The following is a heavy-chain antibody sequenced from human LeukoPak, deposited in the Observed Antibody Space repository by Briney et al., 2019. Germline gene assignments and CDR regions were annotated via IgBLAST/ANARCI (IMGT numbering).Heavy chain of an antibody. J-gene: IGHJ4*02. CDR1: GFTFSSYS. CDR3: ARDTGIAAAGDFDY. CDR2: ISSSSSTI. D-gene: IGHD6-13*01. V-gene: IGHV3-48*01. Sequence: GGSLRLSCAASGFTFSSYSMNWVRQAPGKGLEWVSYISSSSSTIYYADSVKGRFTISRDNAKNSLYLQMNSLRAEDTAVYYSARDTGIAAAGDFDYWGQGTLVTVSS.